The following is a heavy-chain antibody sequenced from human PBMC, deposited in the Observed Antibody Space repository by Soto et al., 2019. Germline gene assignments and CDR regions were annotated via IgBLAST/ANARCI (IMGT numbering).Heavy chain of an antibody. CDR2: IYHSGST. V-gene: IGHV4-4*02. D-gene: IGHD3-22*01. Sequence: QVQLQESGLGLVKPSGTLSLTCAVSGGSISSSNWWSWVRQPPGKGLEWIGEIYHSGSTNYNPSLKSRVTMSVDKSKNHFSLKLSSVTAADAAVYYCARSPDSSGYYPRWYYYGMDVWGQGTTVTAS. J-gene: IGHJ6*02. CDR3: ARSPDSSGYYPRWYYYGMDV. CDR1: GGSISSSNW.